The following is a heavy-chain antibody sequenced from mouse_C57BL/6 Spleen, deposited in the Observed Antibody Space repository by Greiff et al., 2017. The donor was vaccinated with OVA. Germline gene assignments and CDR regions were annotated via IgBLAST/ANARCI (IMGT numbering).Heavy chain of an antibody. CDR3: ARKGLGGFDY. J-gene: IGHJ2*01. CDR2: IWSGGST. V-gene: IGHV2-2*01. CDR1: GFSLTSYG. Sequence: VQLQQSGPGLVQPSQILSITCTVSGFSLTSYGVHWVRQSPGKGLEWLGVIWSGGSTDYNAAFISRLSISKDNSKSQVFFKMNSLQADDTAIYYCARKGLGGFDYGGQGTTLTVSS. D-gene: IGHD4-1*01.